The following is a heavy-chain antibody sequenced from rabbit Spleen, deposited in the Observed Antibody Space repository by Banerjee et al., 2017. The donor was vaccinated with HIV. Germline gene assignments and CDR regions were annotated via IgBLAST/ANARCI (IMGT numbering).Heavy chain of an antibody. CDR3: ARDTGSSFSSYGMDL. D-gene: IGHD8-1*01. CDR1: GISFGISDY. CDR2: IDAGSSGFT. Sequence: QQQLEESGGGLVKPGGTLTLTCKASGISFGISDYMCWVRQAPGKGLEWIACIDAGSSGFTYHASWASGRFTISKTSSTTVTLQATSLTAADTATYFCARDTGSSFSSYGMDLWGPGTLVTVS. V-gene: IGHV1S45*01. J-gene: IGHJ6*01.